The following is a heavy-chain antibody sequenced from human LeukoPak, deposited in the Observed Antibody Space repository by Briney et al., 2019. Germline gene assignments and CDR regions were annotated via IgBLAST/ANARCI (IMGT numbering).Heavy chain of an antibody. CDR2: IRYDGSNK. J-gene: IGHJ4*02. CDR1: GFTFSSYG. V-gene: IGHV3-30*02. CDR3: AKETITMVRGVIVDY. Sequence: GGSLRLSCAASGFTFSSYGMHWGRQAPGKGLEWVAFIRYDGSNKYYADSVKGRFTISRDNSKNTLYLQMNSLRAEDTAVYYCAKETITMVRGVIVDYWGQGTLVTVSS. D-gene: IGHD3-10*01.